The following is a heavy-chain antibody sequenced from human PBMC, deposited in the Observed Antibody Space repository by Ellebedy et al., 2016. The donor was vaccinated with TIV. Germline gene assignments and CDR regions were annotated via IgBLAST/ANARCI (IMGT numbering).Heavy chain of an antibody. Sequence: MPSETLSLTCAVSGGSISSTNWWSWVRQTPGKGREWIGQVLHTGRTNYNPTLKSPVTISLDKSKNQFSLKLSSVTAADTARYYCARDSTAYYYFDDWGQGTLVTVSS. CDR3: ARDSTAYYYFDD. CDR2: VLHTGRT. J-gene: IGHJ4*02. CDR1: GGSISSTNW. V-gene: IGHV4-4*02. D-gene: IGHD3-9*01.